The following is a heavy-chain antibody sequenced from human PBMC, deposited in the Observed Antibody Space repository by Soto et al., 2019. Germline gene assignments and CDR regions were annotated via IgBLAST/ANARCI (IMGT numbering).Heavy chain of an antibody. CDR2: IIPIFGIA. CDR3: ASGAVYSSSFRYYYYGMDV. V-gene: IGHV1-69*10. Sequence: SVKVSCKASGGTFSSYAISWVRQAPGQGLEWMGGIIPIFGIANYAQKFQGRVTITADKSTSTAYMELSSLRSEDTAVYYCASGAVYSSSFRYYYYGMDVWGQGTTVTVSS. CDR1: GGTFSSYA. J-gene: IGHJ6*02. D-gene: IGHD6-6*01.